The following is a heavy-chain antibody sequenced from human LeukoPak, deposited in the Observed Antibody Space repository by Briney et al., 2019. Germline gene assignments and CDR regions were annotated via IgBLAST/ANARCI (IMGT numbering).Heavy chain of an antibody. CDR1: GYTFTSYG. Sequence: PGASVKVSCKASGYTFTSYGISWVRQAPGQGLEWMGRIIPILGIANYAQKFQGRVTITADKSTSTAYMELSSLRSEDTAVYYCARAVYSSWHGGDAFDIWGQGTMVTVSS. CDR2: IIPILGIA. V-gene: IGHV1-69*04. D-gene: IGHD6-13*01. CDR3: ARAVYSSWHGGDAFDI. J-gene: IGHJ3*02.